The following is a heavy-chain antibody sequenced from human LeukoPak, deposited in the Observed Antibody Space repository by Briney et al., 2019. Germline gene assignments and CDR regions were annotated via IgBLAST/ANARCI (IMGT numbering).Heavy chain of an antibody. CDR1: GGSIGSYY. J-gene: IGHJ5*02. Sequence: PSETLSLTCTVSGGSIGSYYWSWIRQPAGKGLEWIGRIYTSGSTNYNPSLKSRVTMSVDTSKNQLSLKLSSVTAADTAVYYCARGLFGEFPNWFDPWGQGTLVTVSS. D-gene: IGHD3-10*01. CDR3: ARGLFGEFPNWFDP. V-gene: IGHV4-4*07. CDR2: IYTSGST.